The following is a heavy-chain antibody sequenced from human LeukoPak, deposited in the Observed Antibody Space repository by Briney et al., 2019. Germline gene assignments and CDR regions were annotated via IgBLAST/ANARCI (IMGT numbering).Heavy chain of an antibody. J-gene: IGHJ6*02. D-gene: IGHD2-2*01. CDR3: ARDASYCSSTSCDYYYYGMDV. V-gene: IGHV3-30-3*01. CDR2: ISYDGSNK. Sequence: PGGSLRLSCAASGFTFSSYAMHWVRQAPGKGLEWVAVISYDGSNKYYADSVKGRFTISRDNSKNTLYLQMNSLRAEDTAVYYCARDASYCSSTSCDYYYYGMDVWGQGTTVTVSS. CDR1: GFTFSSYA.